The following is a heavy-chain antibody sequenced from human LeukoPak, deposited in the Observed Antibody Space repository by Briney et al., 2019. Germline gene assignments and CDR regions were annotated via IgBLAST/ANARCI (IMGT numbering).Heavy chain of an antibody. Sequence: PPETLSLTCTVSGGSISSSSYYWGWIRQPPGKGLEWIASIFYSGSTYYNPSLRGRVTISVDTSKNQFSLRLSSVTAADTAVYYCASNWGGDEYYFDYWGQGSLVTVSS. D-gene: IGHD7-27*01. J-gene: IGHJ4*02. V-gene: IGHV4-39*01. CDR3: ASNWGGDEYYFDY. CDR2: IFYSGST. CDR1: GGSISSSSYY.